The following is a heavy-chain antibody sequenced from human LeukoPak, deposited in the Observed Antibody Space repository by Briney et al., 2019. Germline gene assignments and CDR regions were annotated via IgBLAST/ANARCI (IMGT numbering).Heavy chain of an antibody. D-gene: IGHD3-10*01. CDR2: INWNGGST. J-gene: IGHJ2*01. CDR3: AKTSYYGSGSNDWYFDL. V-gene: IGHV3-20*04. CDR1: GFTFSSYA. Sequence: GGSLRLSCAASGFTFSSYAMSWVRQAPGKGLEWVSGINWNGGSTGYADSVKGRFTISRDNATNSLYLQMNSLRAEDMALYYCAKTSYYGSGSNDWYFDLWGRGTLVTVSS.